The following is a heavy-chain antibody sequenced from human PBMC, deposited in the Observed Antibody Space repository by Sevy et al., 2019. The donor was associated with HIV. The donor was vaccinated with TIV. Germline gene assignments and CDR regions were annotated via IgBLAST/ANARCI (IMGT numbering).Heavy chain of an antibody. CDR2: ISSSSSYI. CDR1: GFTFSSYS. CDR3: ARAGTVGALDY. Sequence: GGSLRLSCAASGFTFSSYSMNWVRQAPGKGLEWVSSISSSSSYIYYADSVKGRFTISRDNAKNTLYLQMNSLRAEDTAGYYCARAGTVGALDYWGQGTLVTVSS. J-gene: IGHJ4*02. D-gene: IGHD1-26*01. V-gene: IGHV3-21*01.